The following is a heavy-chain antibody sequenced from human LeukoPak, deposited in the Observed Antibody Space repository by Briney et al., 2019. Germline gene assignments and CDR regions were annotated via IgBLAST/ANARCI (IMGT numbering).Heavy chain of an antibody. CDR3: ARDPTTYGSGSYYYYFDY. CDR2: ISSSSSYI. D-gene: IGHD3-10*01. CDR1: GFAFSSYS. V-gene: IGHV3-21*01. Sequence: SGGSLRLSCAASGFAFSSYSMNWVRQAPGKGLEWVSPISSSSSYIYYADSVKGRFTISRDNAKNSLYLQMNGLRAEDTAVFYCARDPTTYGSGSYYYYFDYWGQGTLVTVSS. J-gene: IGHJ4*02.